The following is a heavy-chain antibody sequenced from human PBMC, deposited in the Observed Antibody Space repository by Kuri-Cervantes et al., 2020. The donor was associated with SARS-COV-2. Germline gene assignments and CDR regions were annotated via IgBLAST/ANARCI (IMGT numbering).Heavy chain of an antibody. D-gene: IGHD5-24*01. V-gene: IGHV1-2*02. J-gene: IGHJ6*03. CDR3: ALMAGYYNYYYMDV. Sequence: ASVKVSCKASGYTFTGYYMHWVRQAPGQGLEWMGWINPNSGGTNYAQKFQGRVTMTRDTSISTAYMELSRLRSDDTAVYYCALMAGYYNYYYMDVWGKGTTVTVSS. CDR1: GYTFTGYY. CDR2: INPNSGGT.